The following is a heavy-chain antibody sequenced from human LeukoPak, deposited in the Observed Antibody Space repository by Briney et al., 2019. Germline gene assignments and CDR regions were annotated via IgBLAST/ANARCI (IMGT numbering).Heavy chain of an antibody. CDR2: INHSGST. D-gene: IGHD3-10*01. V-gene: IGHV4-34*01. CDR3: ARVNWGLMVRGVVNY. Sequence: KSSETLSLTCAVYGGSLSGYYWSWIRQPPGKGLEWIGEINHSGSTNYNPSLKSRVTISVDTSKNQFSLKLSSVTAADTAVYYCARVNWGLMVRGVVNYWGQGTLVTVSS. J-gene: IGHJ4*02. CDR1: GGSLSGYY.